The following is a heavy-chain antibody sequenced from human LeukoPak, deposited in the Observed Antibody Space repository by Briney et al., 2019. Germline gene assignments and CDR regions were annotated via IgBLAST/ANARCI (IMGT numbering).Heavy chain of an antibody. CDR2: ISGSGGST. CDR3: AKGRVIVVVPNFDY. V-gene: IGHV3-23*01. J-gene: IGHJ4*02. D-gene: IGHD3-22*01. CDR1: GFTFSSYW. Sequence: GGSLRLSCAASGFTFSSYWMHWVRQAPGKGLEWVSAISGSGGSTYYADSVKGRFTISRDNSKNTLYLQMNSLRAEDTAVYYCAKGRVIVVVPNFDYWGQGTLVTVSS.